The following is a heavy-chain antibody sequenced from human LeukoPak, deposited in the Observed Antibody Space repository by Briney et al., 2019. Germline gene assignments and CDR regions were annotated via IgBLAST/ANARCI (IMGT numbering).Heavy chain of an antibody. CDR2: FDPEDGET. Sequence: GASVKVSCKVSGYTLTELSMHWVRQAPGKGLEWMGGFDPEDGETIYAQKFQGRVTMTEDTSTDTAYMELSSLRSEDTAVYYCARGGAHIVLMVYAENWFDPWGQGTLVTVSS. CDR1: GYTLTELS. V-gene: IGHV1-24*01. J-gene: IGHJ5*02. D-gene: IGHD2-8*01. CDR3: ARGGAHIVLMVYAENWFDP.